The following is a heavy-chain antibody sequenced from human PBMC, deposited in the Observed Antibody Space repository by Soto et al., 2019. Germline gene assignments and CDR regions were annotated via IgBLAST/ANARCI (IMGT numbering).Heavy chain of an antibody. CDR3: ARGRLTGAVFDY. CDR2: INHIGST. Sequence: SETLSLTCAVYGGSFSGYYWSWIRQPSGKGLEWIGEINHIGSTNYNPSLKSRVTISVDTSKNQFSLKLSSVTAADTAVYYCARGRLTGAVFDYWGQGTLVTVSS. CDR1: GGSFSGYY. J-gene: IGHJ4*02. V-gene: IGHV4-34*01. D-gene: IGHD1-20*01.